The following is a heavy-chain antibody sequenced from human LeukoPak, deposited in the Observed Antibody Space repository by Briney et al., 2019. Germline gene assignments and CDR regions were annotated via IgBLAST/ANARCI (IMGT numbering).Heavy chain of an antibody. CDR1: EFAFSTYN. J-gene: IGHJ4*02. V-gene: IGHV3-48*01. D-gene: IGHD3-10*01. CDR2: ISTGSSTT. CDR3: ARGRGSYSLDY. Sequence: GGSLRLSCAASEFAFSTYNMNWVRQAPGKGLEWVSYISTGSSTTYYADSVKGRLTISRDNSKNTLYLQMNSLRAEDTAVYNCARGRGSYSLDYWGQGTLVTVSS.